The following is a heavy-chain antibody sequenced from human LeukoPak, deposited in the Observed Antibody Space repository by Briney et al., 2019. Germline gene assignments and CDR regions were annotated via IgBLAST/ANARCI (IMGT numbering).Heavy chain of an antibody. CDR1: GASITSTNYY. D-gene: IGHD3-9*01. CDR2: LYFGGPP. Sequence: SETLSLTCTVSGASITSTNYYWGWIRQPPGKGLEWIASLYFGGPPHYNPSLESRVSISVDTSKKLFSLTLSSVTAADTALYYCARRNLYYDILTEADAFDIWGQGTMVTVSS. J-gene: IGHJ3*02. CDR3: ARRNLYYDILTEADAFDI. V-gene: IGHV4-39*01.